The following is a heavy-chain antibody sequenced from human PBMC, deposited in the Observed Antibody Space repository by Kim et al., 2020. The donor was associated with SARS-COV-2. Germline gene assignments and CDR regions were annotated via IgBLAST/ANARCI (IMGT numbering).Heavy chain of an antibody. CDR3: AKYDRGVYAPPLAY. CDR1: GFSFYNSV. J-gene: IGHJ4*02. D-gene: IGHD3-22*01. CDR2: ICGRGDCT. Sequence: GGSLRLSCKASGFSFYNSVLSWVRQAPGKGLEWVTSICGRGDCTFYADSVRGRFTVSIDSSQNTMFLQMTSLSAEDTALYYCAKYDRGVYAPPLAYWGQGTLVTVSS. V-gene: IGHV3-23*01.